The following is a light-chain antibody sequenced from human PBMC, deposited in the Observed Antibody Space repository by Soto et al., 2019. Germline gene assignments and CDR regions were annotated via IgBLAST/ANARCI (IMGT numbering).Light chain of an antibody. Sequence: QSVLTQPASVSGSPGQSITVSCTGTSSDIGGYIFVSWYQQHPGKAPKLMIYDINNRPSGVSKRFSGSKSGNTASLTISGLQAEDEADYYCVSYTARSSYVFGTGPKLTVL. J-gene: IGLJ1*01. CDR3: VSYTARSSYV. V-gene: IGLV2-14*01. CDR1: SSDIGGYIF. CDR2: DIN.